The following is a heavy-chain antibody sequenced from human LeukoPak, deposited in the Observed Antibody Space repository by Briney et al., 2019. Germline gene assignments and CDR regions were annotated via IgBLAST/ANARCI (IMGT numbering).Heavy chain of an antibody. Sequence: SETLSLTCAVYGGSFSGYYWSWIRQPPGKGLEWIGEINHSGSTNYNPSLKSRVTISVDTSKSQFSLKLSFVAAAATAVYYCARASSGYPFDCWGQGTLVTVS. J-gene: IGHJ4*02. CDR1: GGSFSGYY. D-gene: IGHD3-22*01. V-gene: IGHV4-34*01. CDR2: INHSGST. CDR3: ARASSGYPFDC.